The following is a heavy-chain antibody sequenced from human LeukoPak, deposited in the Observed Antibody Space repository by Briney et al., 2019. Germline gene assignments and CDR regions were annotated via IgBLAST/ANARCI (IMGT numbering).Heavy chain of an antibody. D-gene: IGHD3-22*01. J-gene: IGHJ3*02. Sequence: ASVKVSCKVSGYTLTELSMHWVRQAPGKGLEWMGWISAYNGNTNYAQKLQGRVTMTTDTSTSTAYMELRSLRSDDTAVYYCARGRVHRYYYDSSGYYGGAFDIWGQGTMVTVSS. CDR2: ISAYNGNT. CDR1: GYTLTELS. CDR3: ARGRVHRYYYDSSGYYGGAFDI. V-gene: IGHV1-18*01.